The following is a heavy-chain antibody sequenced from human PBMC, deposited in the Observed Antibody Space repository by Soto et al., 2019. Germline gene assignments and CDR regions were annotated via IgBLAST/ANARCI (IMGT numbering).Heavy chain of an antibody. CDR3: ARGLSSSWGYYYYYGMDV. J-gene: IGHJ6*02. CDR1: GYSFTGYY. D-gene: IGHD6-13*01. Sequence: GASVKVSCKACGYSFTGYYMHCVRQAPGQGLEWMGWINPNSGGTNYAQKFQGWVTMTRDTSISTAYMELSRLRSDDTAVYYCARGLSSSWGYYYYYGMDVWGQGTTVTVSS. V-gene: IGHV1-2*04. CDR2: INPNSGGT.